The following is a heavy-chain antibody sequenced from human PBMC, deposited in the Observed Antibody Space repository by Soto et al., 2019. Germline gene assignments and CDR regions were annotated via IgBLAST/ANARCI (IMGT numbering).Heavy chain of an antibody. CDR2: IIPIFGTA. Sequence: VASVKVSCKASGGTFSSYAISWVRQAPGQGLEWMGGIIPIFGTANYAQKFQGRVTITADESTSTAYMELSSLRSEDTAVYYCARDSYDSSGYGYYFDYWGQGTLVTVSS. J-gene: IGHJ4*02. D-gene: IGHD3-22*01. CDR3: ARDSYDSSGYGYYFDY. CDR1: GGTFSSYA. V-gene: IGHV1-69*13.